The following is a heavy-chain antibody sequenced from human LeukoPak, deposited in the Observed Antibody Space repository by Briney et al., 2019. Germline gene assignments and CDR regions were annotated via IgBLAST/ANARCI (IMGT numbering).Heavy chain of an antibody. V-gene: IGHV3-9*01. CDR1: GFTFDDYA. Sequence: PGRSLRLSCAASGFTFDDYAMHWVRQAPGKGLEWVSGISWNSGSIGYADSVKGRFTVSRDNAENSLYLQMNSLRAEDTAVYYCARGNWGPFYWGQGTLVTVSS. CDR2: ISWNSGSI. D-gene: IGHD7-27*01. CDR3: ARGNWGPFY. J-gene: IGHJ4*02.